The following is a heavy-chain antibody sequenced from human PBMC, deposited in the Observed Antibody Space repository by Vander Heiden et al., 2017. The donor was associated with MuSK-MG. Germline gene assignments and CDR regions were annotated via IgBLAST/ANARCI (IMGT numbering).Heavy chain of an antibody. CDR2: FYTSGDT. CDR1: GDSITSYY. J-gene: IGHJ5*02. CDR3: ARDSGRNWFDP. Sequence: QVQLQESGPGLVTPSETLSLTCTVSGDSITSYYWSWIRQPAGKGLEWIGRFYTSGDTNYNPSLKSRVTMSLDTSKSQFSLKLSSVTAADTAIYYCARDSGRNWFDPWGQGTLVIVSS. D-gene: IGHD3-10*01. V-gene: IGHV4-4*07.